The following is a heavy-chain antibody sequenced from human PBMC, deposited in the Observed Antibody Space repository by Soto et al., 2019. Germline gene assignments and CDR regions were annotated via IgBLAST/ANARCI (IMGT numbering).Heavy chain of an antibody. CDR1: GGSISSSNW. J-gene: IGHJ4*02. Sequence: SETLSLTCAVSGGSISSSNWWTWVRQPPGKGLEWIGEIYRSGSTNYNPSLKSRVTISVDKSKNQFSLKLSSVTAADTAVYYCARGRPMGYSYGPNFEYWGQGTLVTVSS. CDR3: ARGRPMGYSYGPNFEY. V-gene: IGHV4-4*02. D-gene: IGHD5-18*01. CDR2: IYRSGST.